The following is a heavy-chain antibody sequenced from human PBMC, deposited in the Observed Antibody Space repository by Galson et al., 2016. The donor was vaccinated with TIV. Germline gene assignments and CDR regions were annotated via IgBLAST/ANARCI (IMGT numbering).Heavy chain of an antibody. D-gene: IGHD3-3*01. Sequence: SLRLSCAVSGFTFSSYNMHWVRQAPGKGLEWVAVIAYDGSYKHYAGSVKGRFTVSRDNSKTTLDLQMNSLGAEDTALYYCAKEENSGYYPNDAFDFWGQGTMVTVS. J-gene: IGHJ3*01. CDR2: IAYDGSYK. CDR1: GFTFSSYN. CDR3: AKEENSGYYPNDAFDF. V-gene: IGHV3-30*18.